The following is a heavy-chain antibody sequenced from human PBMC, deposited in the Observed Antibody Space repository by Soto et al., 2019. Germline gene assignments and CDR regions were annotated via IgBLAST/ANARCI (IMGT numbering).Heavy chain of an antibody. D-gene: IGHD3-9*01. J-gene: IGHJ4*02. CDR2: IYYSGST. V-gene: IGHV4-31*03. Sequence: QVQLQESGPGLVEPSQTLSLTCTVSGGSLSSGGFYWNWIRQHPGKGLEWMGYIYYSGSTYYNPSPKRRVTISVDTSKNQFTMKLSSVTAAATAVYYCAREAARAHFDLVTGRYYFDYWGQGTLVTVSS. CDR1: GGSLSSGGFY. CDR3: AREAARAHFDLVTGRYYFDY.